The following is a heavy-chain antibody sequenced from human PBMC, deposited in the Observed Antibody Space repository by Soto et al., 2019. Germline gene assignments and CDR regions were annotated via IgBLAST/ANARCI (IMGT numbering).Heavy chain of an antibody. Sequence: QVQLVQSGAEVKKPGASVKVSCKASGYTFTSYGISWVRQAPGQGLEWMGWISADSGNTNYAQKFQGRVSMTTDTSTSTAYMELRSLRSDDTAVYYCARLSGYCSAGTCSAIDCWGQGTLVTVSS. J-gene: IGHJ4*02. D-gene: IGHD2-15*01. CDR2: ISADSGNT. CDR1: GYTFTSYG. CDR3: ARLSGYCSAGTCSAIDC. V-gene: IGHV1-18*01.